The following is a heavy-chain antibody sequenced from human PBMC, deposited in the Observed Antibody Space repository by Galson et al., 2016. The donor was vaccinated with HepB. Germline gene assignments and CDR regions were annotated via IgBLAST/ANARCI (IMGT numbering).Heavy chain of an antibody. J-gene: IGHJ4*02. V-gene: IGHV1-18*01. CDR1: GYAFNGYA. D-gene: IGHD1-1*01. Sequence: SVKVSCKASGYAFNGYAISWVRQAPGQGLEWMGWISTYNGNRNYAQRLQGRVTMTTDTSTSTAYLELRSLRSDDTAVYYCARRYNWNDTLFDYWGQGTLVTVSS. CDR3: ARRYNWNDTLFDY. CDR2: ISTYNGNR.